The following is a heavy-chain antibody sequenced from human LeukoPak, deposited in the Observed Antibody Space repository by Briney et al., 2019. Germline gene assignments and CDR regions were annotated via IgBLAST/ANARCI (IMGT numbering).Heavy chain of an antibody. CDR1: GYSFTAYY. CDR2: INPKRGGT. D-gene: IGHD6-13*01. CDR3: ARLLPRIAGVRTYYMDV. V-gene: IGHV1-2*02. Sequence: ASVKVSCKASGYSFTAYYIHWVRQAPGQGLEWMGRINPKRGGTKYAQKFQGRVTMTRDMSISTVYMELSRLRSDDTAVYYCARLLPRIAGVRTYYMDVWGKGTTVTVSS. J-gene: IGHJ6*03.